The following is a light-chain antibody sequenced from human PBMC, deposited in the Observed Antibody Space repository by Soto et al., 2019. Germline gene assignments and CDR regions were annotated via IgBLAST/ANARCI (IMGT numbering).Light chain of an antibody. CDR3: QQSYDWLT. Sequence: VLTQSPATLSLSPGERATLSCRVSHSVSTYLAWYQQKPGQAPRLLIYDASNRATGIPARFSGSGSGTDFTRTISSLEPEESAVSSCQQSYDWLTYGGGTQVEF. CDR1: HSVSTY. V-gene: IGKV3-11*01. CDR2: DAS. J-gene: IGKJ4*01.